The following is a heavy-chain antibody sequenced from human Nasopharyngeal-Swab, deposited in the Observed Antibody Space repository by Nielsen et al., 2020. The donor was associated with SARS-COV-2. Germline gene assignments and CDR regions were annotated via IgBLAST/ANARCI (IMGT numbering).Heavy chain of an antibody. D-gene: IGHD1-26*01. J-gene: IGHJ4*02. V-gene: IGHV4-59*01. CDR3: ARAGKPKPRLSILYSGSYHDKKYSFDYFDD. Sequence: SETLSLTCTVSGGSISNSYWSWIRQPPGKGLEWIGYIYYSGSTNYNPSLKGRVTISVDTSKNKFSLKLSSVTAADTAVYYCARAGKPKPRLSILYSGSYHDKKYSFDYFDDWGQGTLVTVSS. CDR1: GGSISNSY. CDR2: IYYSGST.